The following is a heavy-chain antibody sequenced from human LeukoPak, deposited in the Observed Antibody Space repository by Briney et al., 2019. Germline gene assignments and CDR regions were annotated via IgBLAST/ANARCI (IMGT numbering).Heavy chain of an antibody. Sequence: SETLSLTCTVSGGSISSSNYYWGWFRQPPGKGLEWIGSIYYSGSTYNNPSLKSRVTISVDTSKNQFSLKLSSVTAADTAVYFCASYCSSTRCYVTDAFDIWGQGTMVTVSS. CDR1: GGSISSSNYY. V-gene: IGHV4-39*01. CDR2: IYYSGST. D-gene: IGHD2-2*01. CDR3: ASYCSSTRCYVTDAFDI. J-gene: IGHJ3*02.